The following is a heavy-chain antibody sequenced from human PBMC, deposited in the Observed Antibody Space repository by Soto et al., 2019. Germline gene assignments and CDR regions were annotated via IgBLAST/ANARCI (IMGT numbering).Heavy chain of an antibody. CDR1: GYTFTSYG. V-gene: IGHV1-18*01. J-gene: IGHJ4*02. CDR2: ISAYNGNT. CDR3: ARYYDSSGYYHSSSSMGPLDY. D-gene: IGHD3-22*01. Sequence: GASVKVSCKASGYTFTSYGISWVRQAPGQGVEWMGWISAYNGNTNYAQKLQGRVTMTTDTSTSTAYMELRSLRSDDTAVYYCARYYDSSGYYHSSSSMGPLDYWGQGTLVTVSS.